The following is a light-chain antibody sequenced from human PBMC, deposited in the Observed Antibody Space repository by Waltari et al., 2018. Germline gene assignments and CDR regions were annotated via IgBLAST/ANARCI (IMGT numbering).Light chain of an antibody. CDR2: DVF. CDR3: NSYTGSSSWV. Sequence: QSALTQPASVSGPPGPSITTSCTGTRSAAGFYTYVSWYQKHPGKAPKRIIYDVFERPSGVSNRVSGSKAGNTASLTISGLLAEDEADYYCNSYTGSSSWVFGGGTKLTVL. J-gene: IGLJ3*02. CDR1: RSAAGFYTY. V-gene: IGLV2-14*01.